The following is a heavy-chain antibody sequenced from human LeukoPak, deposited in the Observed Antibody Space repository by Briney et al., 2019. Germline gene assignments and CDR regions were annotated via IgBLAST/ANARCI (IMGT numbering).Heavy chain of an antibody. CDR1: GDSVSSNSAA. Sequence: SQTLSLTCAISGDSVSSNSAAWNWIRQSPSRGLEWLGRTYYRSKWYNDYAVSVKSRIIINPDTSNNQFSLQLNSVTPEDTAVYYCARFGAAAGTDYYDSSGYSVPYYFDYWGQGTLVTVSS. V-gene: IGHV6-1*01. CDR3: ARFGAAAGTDYYDSSGYSVPYYFDY. CDR2: TYYRSKWYN. D-gene: IGHD3-22*01. J-gene: IGHJ4*02.